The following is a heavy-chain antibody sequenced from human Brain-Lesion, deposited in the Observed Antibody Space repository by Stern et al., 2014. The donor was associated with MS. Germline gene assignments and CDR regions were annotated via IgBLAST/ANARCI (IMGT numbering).Heavy chain of an antibody. CDR3: ARDQRGITIFGVVTDYYYLGMDV. V-gene: IGHV1-2*02. D-gene: IGHD3-3*01. Sequence: QLVQSGAEVKKPGASVKVSCKTSGYIFNGYYIHWVRQAPGQGLEWMAWIKPNSGGTKYAQKFQGRVTMSRDTSISTAYVELSSLTSDDTAVYYCARDQRGITIFGVVTDYYYLGMDVWGQGTTVTVSS. J-gene: IGHJ6*02. CDR1: GYIFNGYY. CDR2: IKPNSGGT.